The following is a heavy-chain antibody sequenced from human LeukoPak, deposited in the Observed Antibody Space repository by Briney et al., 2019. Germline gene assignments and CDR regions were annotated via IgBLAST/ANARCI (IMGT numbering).Heavy chain of an antibody. CDR3: ARSRSLNDYSNYWGSRLLDAFDI. J-gene: IGHJ3*02. V-gene: IGHV3-21*01. CDR2: ISSSSSYI. Sequence: GGSLRLSCAASGFTFSSYSMNWVRQAPGKGLEWVSSISSSSSYIYYADSVKGRFTISRDNAKNSLYLQMNSLRAEDTAVYYCARSRSLNDYSNYWGSRLLDAFDIWGQGTMVTVSS. D-gene: IGHD4-11*01. CDR1: GFTFSSYS.